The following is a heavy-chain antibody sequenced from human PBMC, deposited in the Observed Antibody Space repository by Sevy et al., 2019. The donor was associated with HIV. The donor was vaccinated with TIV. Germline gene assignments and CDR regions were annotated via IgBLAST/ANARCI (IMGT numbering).Heavy chain of an antibody. J-gene: IGHJ3*02. V-gene: IGHV1-24*01. Sequence: ASVKVSCKVSGYTLTKLSMHWVRQAPGKGLELMGGFDPEHGETIYAQKFQGRVTMTEDTSTDTAYMELSSLRSEDTAVYYCATPKYVGYDYESLDIWGQWTMVTVSS. CDR3: ATPKYVGYDYESLDI. CDR2: FDPEHGET. D-gene: IGHD5-12*01. CDR1: GYTLTKLS.